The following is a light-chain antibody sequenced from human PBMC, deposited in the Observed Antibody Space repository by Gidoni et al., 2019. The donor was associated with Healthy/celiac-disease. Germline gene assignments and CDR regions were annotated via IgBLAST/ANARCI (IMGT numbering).Light chain of an antibody. CDR2: HAS. J-gene: IGKJ2*01. CDR1: QSVRSY. CDR3: QQRSNWPPT. V-gene: IGKV3-11*01. Sequence: VLTQSPATLSLSPGERATLSCRASQSVRSYLAWYQQQPGQAPRILIYHASNRATGIPARFSGSDSGTDFTLTISSLEPEDFAVYYCQQRSNWPPTFGQGTKLEIK.